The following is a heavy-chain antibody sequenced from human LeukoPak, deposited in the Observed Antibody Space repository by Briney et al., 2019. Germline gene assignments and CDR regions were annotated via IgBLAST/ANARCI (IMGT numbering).Heavy chain of an antibody. D-gene: IGHD6-13*01. V-gene: IGHV4-4*02. CDR1: GGSISSSNW. Sequence: SGTLSLTCAVSGGSISSSNWWSWVRQPPGKGLEWIGEIYHSGSTNYNPSLKSRVTISVDKSKNQFSLKLTSVTTADTAIYYCASSRRGYTSGWFFDYWGQGALVTVSS. CDR2: IYHSGST. J-gene: IGHJ4*02. CDR3: ASSRRGYTSGWFFDY.